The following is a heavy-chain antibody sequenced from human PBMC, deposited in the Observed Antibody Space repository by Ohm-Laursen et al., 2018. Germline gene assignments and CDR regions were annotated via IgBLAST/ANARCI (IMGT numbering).Heavy chain of an antibody. J-gene: IGHJ4*02. V-gene: IGHV4-59*01. CDR2: IYYSGST. CDR1: GGSISSYY. CDR3: ASTYDSSGYYIY. Sequence: GTLSLTWAVSGGSISSYYWSWIRQPPGKGLEWIGYIYYSGSTNYNPSLKSRVTISVDTSKNQFSLKLSSVTAADTAVYYCASTYDSSGYYIYWGQGTLVTVSS. D-gene: IGHD3-22*01.